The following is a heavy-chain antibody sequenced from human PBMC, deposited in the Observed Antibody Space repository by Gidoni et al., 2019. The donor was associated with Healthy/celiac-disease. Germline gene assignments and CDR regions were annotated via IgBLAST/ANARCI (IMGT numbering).Heavy chain of an antibody. J-gene: IGHJ3*02. CDR2: ISWNSGSI. Sequence: EVQLVESGGGLVQPGRSLRLSCAASGFTFDDYAMHWVRQAPGKGLEWVSGISWNSGSIGYADSVKGRFTISRDNAKNSLYLQMNSLRAEDTALYYCAKDIKYYYDSSGPGGAFDIWGQGTMVTVSS. D-gene: IGHD3-22*01. CDR3: AKDIKYYYDSSGPGGAFDI. CDR1: GFTFDDYA. V-gene: IGHV3-9*01.